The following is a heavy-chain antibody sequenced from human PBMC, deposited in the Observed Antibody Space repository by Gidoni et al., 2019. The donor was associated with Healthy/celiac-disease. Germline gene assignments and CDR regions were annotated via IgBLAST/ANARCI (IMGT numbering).Heavy chain of an antibody. CDR1: VVTFSSYA. D-gene: IGHD3-22*01. V-gene: IGHV1-69*12. CDR3: ARINYDSSGYSHYFDY. CDR2: IIPSCGTA. Sequence: QVQLVQSGAAVKKPGSSLKVSCQASVVTFSSYAISWVRQAPGQGLEWMGGIIPSCGTANYAQKFQGRVTITADESTSTAYMELSSLRSEDTAVYYCARINYDSSGYSHYFDYWGQGTLVTVSS. J-gene: IGHJ4*02.